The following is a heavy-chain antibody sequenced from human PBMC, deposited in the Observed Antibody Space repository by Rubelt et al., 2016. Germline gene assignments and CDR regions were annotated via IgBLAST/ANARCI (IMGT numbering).Heavy chain of an antibody. J-gene: IGHJ4*02. D-gene: IGHD2-15*01. V-gene: IGHV1-3*01. CDR1: GYTFTSYA. Sequence: QVQLVQSGAEVKKPGASVKVSCKASGYTFTSYAMHWVRQAPGQRLEWMGWINAGNGNTKYSQKFQGRVTITRDTSASTAYMELSSLRSEDTAVYYCARGYCSGGSCYYLDYWGQGTLVTVSS. CDR2: INAGNGNT. CDR3: ARGYCSGGSCYYLDY.